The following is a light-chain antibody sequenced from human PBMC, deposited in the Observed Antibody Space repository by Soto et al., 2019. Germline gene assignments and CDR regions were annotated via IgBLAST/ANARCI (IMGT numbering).Light chain of an antibody. CDR1: QSLLSNSNNKNY. CDR2: WAS. J-gene: IGKJ1*01. V-gene: IGKV4-1*01. CDR3: QQYYSTPQT. Sequence: DVVLTQSPDSLAVSLGERATINCKSSQSLLSNSNNKNYLAWYRQRPGQPPKLLIYWASARESGVPDRFSGSGSGADFTLTISRLQAEDVAVYYCQQYYSTPQTFGQGTKVKVK.